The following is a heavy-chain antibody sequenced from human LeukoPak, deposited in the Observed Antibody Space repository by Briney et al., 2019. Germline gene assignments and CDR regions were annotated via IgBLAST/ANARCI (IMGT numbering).Heavy chain of an antibody. CDR2: IKEDGSER. CDR3: AREWPLQRSWDYSYYYAMDL. CDR1: GFTFSNHW. Sequence: GGSLRLSCVASGFTFSNHWMSWVRQAPGKGLEWVANIKEDGSERAYVDSVKGRFTISRDNAKNSVFLQMNSLRVEDTAVYFCAREWPLQRSWDYSYYYAMDLWGQGSTVTVSS. D-gene: IGHD6-13*01. V-gene: IGHV3-7*01. J-gene: IGHJ6*02.